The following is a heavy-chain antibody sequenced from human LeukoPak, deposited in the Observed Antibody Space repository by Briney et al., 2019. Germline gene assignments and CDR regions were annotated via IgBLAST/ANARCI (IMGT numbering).Heavy chain of an antibody. J-gene: IGHJ4*02. CDR1: GFTFDDYT. D-gene: IGHD6-13*01. Sequence: GGSLRLSCAASGFTFDDYTMHWVRQAPGKGLEWVSLISWDGGSTYYADSVKGRFTISRDNSKNSLYLQMNSLRTEDTALYYCAKDIGRGGGPTIIAAAGVDYWGQGTLVTVSS. CDR2: ISWDGGST. CDR3: AKDIGRGGGPTIIAAAGVDY. V-gene: IGHV3-43*01.